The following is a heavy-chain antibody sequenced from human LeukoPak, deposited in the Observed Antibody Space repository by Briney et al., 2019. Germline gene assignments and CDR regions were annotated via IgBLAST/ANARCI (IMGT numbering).Heavy chain of an antibody. CDR1: GFTFSNYW. Sequence: PGGSLRLSCAASGFTFSNYWMNWVRQAPGKGLEWVANIKQDGSEKYYVDSVQGRFTISRHNTKTSLYLQLNSLRAEDTAVYYCAIDRWGSGTGGFDYWGQGTLVTVSS. J-gene: IGHJ4*02. V-gene: IGHV3-7*01. CDR2: IKQDGSEK. CDR3: AIDRWGSGTGGFDY. D-gene: IGHD3-10*01.